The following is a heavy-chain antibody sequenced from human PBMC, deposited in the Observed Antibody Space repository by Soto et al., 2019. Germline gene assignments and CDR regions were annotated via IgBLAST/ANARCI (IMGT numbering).Heavy chain of an antibody. CDR2: IIPIFGTA. CDR3: ARDLGEGDSRGYFLDY. V-gene: IGHV1-69*01. CDR1: GGTFSSYA. D-gene: IGHD5-18*01. J-gene: IGHJ4*02. Sequence: QVQLVQSGAEVKKPGSSVKVSCKASGGTFSSYAISWVRQAAGQGLEWMGGIIPIFGTANYAQKFQGRVTITADESTSTAYMELSSLRSEDTAVYYCARDLGEGDSRGYFLDYWGQGTLVTVSS.